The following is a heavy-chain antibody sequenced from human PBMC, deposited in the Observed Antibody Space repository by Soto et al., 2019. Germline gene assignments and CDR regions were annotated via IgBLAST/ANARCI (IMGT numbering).Heavy chain of an antibody. CDR1: GFTFTTFG. CDR2: IDSNGGYT. J-gene: IGHJ4*02. D-gene: IGHD3-10*01. V-gene: IGHV3-23*05. Sequence: PGGALRPSCVASGFTFTTFGMIWVRQAPGKGLEWVSGIDSNGGYTYYADSVKGRFTISRDNSQNTLYLQLNSLRVEDTALYHCAKRQRGDGFAVDFWGRGTLVTVSS. CDR3: AKRQRGDGFAVDF.